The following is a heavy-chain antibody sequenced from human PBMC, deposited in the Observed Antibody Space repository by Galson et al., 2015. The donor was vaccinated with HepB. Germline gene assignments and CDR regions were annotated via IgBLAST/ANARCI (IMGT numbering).Heavy chain of an antibody. J-gene: IGHJ4*02. CDR3: AKFQIAAAGREKYFDY. V-gene: IGHV3-23*01. CDR1: GFTFSSYA. D-gene: IGHD6-13*01. Sequence: SLRLSCAASGFTFSSYAMSWVRQAPGKGLEWVSAISGSGGSTYYADSVKGRLTISRDNSKNTLYLQMNSLRAEDTAVYYCAKFQIAAAGREKYFDYWGQGTLVTVSS. CDR2: ISGSGGST.